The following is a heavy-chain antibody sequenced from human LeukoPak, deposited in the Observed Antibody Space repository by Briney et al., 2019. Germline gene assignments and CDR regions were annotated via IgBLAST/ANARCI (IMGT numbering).Heavy chain of an antibody. J-gene: IGHJ5*02. V-gene: IGHV5-51*01. Sequence: GEPLKISWQGPGYSFTSYWIGWVRQIPGKGLEWMGIYYPGDSDTRYSPSFHGQLNISADKSISPAYRQWSTLKASESTMYYGARLIRAVGGRNWFDPWGEGTLVTVSS. CDR2: YYPGDSDT. CDR3: ARLIRAVGGRNWFDP. D-gene: IGHD6-19*01. CDR1: GYSFTSYW.